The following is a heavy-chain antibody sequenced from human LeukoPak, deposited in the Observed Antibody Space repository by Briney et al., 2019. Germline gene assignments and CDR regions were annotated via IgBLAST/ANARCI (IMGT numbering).Heavy chain of an antibody. CDR2: ISGGGST. CDR3: VRSTGYFYYGMDV. CDR1: GFIFSNYA. V-gene: IGHV3-23*01. Sequence: GGSLRLSCAASGFIFSNYAMYWVRQAPGEGLEWVSVISGGGSTTYADSVKGRFTISRDSSRNTVYLQMDNLRVEDMAVYYCVRSTGYFYYGMDVWGQGTTVTVS. J-gene: IGHJ6*02.